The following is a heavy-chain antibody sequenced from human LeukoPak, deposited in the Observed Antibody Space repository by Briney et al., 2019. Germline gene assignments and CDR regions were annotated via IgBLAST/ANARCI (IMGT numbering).Heavy chain of an antibody. Sequence: GGSLRLSCAASGFTFDDYAMHWVRQAPGKGLEWVSGISWNSGSIGYADSVKGRFTISRDNAKTSLYLQMNSLRAEDTAVYYCAKDSSSSSGYYYYMDVWGKGTTVTVSS. CDR2: ISWNSGSI. V-gene: IGHV3-9*01. CDR3: AKDSSSSSGYYYYMDV. CDR1: GFTFDDYA. J-gene: IGHJ6*03. D-gene: IGHD6-6*01.